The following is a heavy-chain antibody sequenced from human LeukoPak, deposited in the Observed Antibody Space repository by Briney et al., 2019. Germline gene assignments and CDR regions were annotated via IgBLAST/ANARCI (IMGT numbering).Heavy chain of an antibody. J-gene: IGHJ4*02. Sequence: SETLSLTCTVSGGSISSYYWSWIRQPPGKGLEWIGYIYYSGSTNYNPSLKSRVTISVDTSKNQFSLKLSSVTAADTAVYYCARALMKEGAGSSWYEQYYFDYWGQGTLVTVSS. D-gene: IGHD6-13*01. CDR2: IYYSGST. CDR1: GGSISSYY. CDR3: ARALMKEGAGSSWYEQYYFDY. V-gene: IGHV4-59*01.